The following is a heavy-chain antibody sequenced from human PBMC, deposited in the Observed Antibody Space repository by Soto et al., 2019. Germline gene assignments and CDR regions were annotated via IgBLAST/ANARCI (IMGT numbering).Heavy chain of an antibody. CDR3: VRGGWSSSGGIAAS. CDR1: GFTFSDYY. D-gene: IGHD6-13*01. J-gene: IGHJ5*02. V-gene: IGHV3-11*01. CDR2: ISSSGASI. Sequence: GGSLRLSCAASGFTFSDYYMSWIRQAPGKGLEWVSYISSSGASIYYAGSVKGRFTISRDNAENSLSLQMNSLRAEDTAVYYCVRGGWSSSGGIAASWGQGTLVTVSS.